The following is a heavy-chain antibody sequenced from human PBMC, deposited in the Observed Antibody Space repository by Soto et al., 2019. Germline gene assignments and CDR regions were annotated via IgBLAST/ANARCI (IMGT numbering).Heavy chain of an antibody. D-gene: IGHD1-26*01. J-gene: IGHJ3*02. Sequence: SETLSLTCTVSGGSVSSGSYYWSWIRQPPGKGLEWIGYIYYSGSTNYNPSLKSRVTISVDTSKNQFSLKLSSVTAADTAVYYCARDRWAPPLGATTDDAFDIWGQGTMVTVSS. CDR2: IYYSGST. CDR1: GGSVSSGSYY. CDR3: ARDRWAPPLGATTDDAFDI. V-gene: IGHV4-61*01.